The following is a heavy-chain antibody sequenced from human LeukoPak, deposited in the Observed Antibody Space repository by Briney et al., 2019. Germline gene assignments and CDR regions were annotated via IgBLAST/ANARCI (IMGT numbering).Heavy chain of an antibody. CDR3: ARADDTMVRGLIIYYMDV. Sequence: GASVKVSCKASGYTLTSYDINWVRQATGQGLEWMGWMNPNSGNTGYAQKFQGRVTMTRNTSISTAYMELSSLRSEDTAVYYCARADDTMVRGLIIYYMDVWGKGTTVTVSS. D-gene: IGHD3-10*01. CDR2: MNPNSGNT. CDR1: GYTLTSYD. J-gene: IGHJ6*03. V-gene: IGHV1-8*01.